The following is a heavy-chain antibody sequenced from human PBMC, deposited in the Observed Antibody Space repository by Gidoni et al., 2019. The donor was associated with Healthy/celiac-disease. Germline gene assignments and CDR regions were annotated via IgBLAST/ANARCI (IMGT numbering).Heavy chain of an antibody. V-gene: IGHV3-48*01. CDR3: ARDHDFWT. CDR2: ISSSSSTI. Sequence: EVQLVESGGGLVQPGGSLGLPCAASGFTFSSYSMNWVRQVPGKGLEWVSYISSSSSTIYYADSVKGRFTISRDNAKNSLYLQMNSLRAEDTAVYYCARDHDFWTWGQGTLVTVSS. CDR1: GFTFSSYS. D-gene: IGHD3-3*01. J-gene: IGHJ4*02.